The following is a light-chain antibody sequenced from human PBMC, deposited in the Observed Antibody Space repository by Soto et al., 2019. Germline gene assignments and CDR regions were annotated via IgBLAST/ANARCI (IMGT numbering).Light chain of an antibody. CDR2: ELT. Sequence: QAAISHPASVSGSPGKSITISCPGTSSDSGGHRFVSWYQQQSGKAPKLVIYELTDRPSGVSDRFSGSKSGNTASLTISGLQPEEEADYYCRSYTSRSLHVFGTGTKVTVL. CDR1: SSDSGGHRF. CDR3: RSYTSRSLHV. J-gene: IGLJ1*01. V-gene: IGLV2-14*01.